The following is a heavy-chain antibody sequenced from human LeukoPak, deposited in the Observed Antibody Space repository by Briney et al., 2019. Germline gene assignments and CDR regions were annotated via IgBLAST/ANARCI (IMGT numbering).Heavy chain of an antibody. CDR2: INEDGSEK. D-gene: IGHD6-19*01. Sequence: PGGSLRLSCAASGFTFSTSWMNWVRQAPGKGLEWVASINEDGSEKYYVDSVEGRLTVSRDNAKNSLYLQMNSLRVEDTAVYYCTRGSGRFRLDYWGQGILVTVSS. CDR1: GFTFSTSW. CDR3: TRGSGRFRLDY. V-gene: IGHV3-7*01. J-gene: IGHJ4*02.